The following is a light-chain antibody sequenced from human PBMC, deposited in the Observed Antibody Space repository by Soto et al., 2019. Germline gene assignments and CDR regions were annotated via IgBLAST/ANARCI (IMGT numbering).Light chain of an antibody. Sequence: QSALTQPASVSVSPGQSITISCTGTSSDVGPYNLVSWYQQHPGKAPKLVIYEVSKRPSGVSNRFSASKSGNTASLTISGLQAEDEADYYCCSYVGSSTFEWVFGGGTKLTVL. CDR2: EVS. V-gene: IGLV2-23*02. J-gene: IGLJ3*02. CDR1: SSDVGPYNL. CDR3: CSYVGSSTFEWV.